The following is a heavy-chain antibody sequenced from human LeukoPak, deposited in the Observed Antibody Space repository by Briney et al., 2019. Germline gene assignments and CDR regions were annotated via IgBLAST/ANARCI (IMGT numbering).Heavy chain of an antibody. Sequence: GGSLRLSCAASGFTFSNYAMSWVRQAPGTGLEWVSAISDSGISTYYADSVKGRFTISRDNSKNTLYLQMNSLRAEDTAVYYCASSLYYGSGSYYYYYYMDVWGKGTTVTISS. CDR2: ISDSGIST. V-gene: IGHV3-23*01. CDR3: ASSLYYGSGSYYYYYYMDV. CDR1: GFTFSNYA. D-gene: IGHD3-10*01. J-gene: IGHJ6*03.